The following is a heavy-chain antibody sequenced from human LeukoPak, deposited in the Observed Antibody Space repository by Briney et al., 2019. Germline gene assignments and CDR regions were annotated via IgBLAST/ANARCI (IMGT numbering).Heavy chain of an antibody. CDR3: AKVGGTDYDFWSGYYTRLDY. D-gene: IGHD3-3*01. CDR2: ISGSGGST. Sequence: GGSLRLSCAASGFTFSSYAMGWVRQAPGKGLEWVSAISGSGGSTYYADSVKGRFTISRDNSKNTLYLRMNSLRAEDTAVYYCAKVGGTDYDFWSGYYTRLDYWGQGTLVTVSS. J-gene: IGHJ4*02. CDR1: GFTFSSYA. V-gene: IGHV3-23*01.